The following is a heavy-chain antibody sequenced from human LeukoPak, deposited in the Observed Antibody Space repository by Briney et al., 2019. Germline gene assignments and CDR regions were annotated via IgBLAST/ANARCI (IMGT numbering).Heavy chain of an antibody. J-gene: IGHJ1*01. CDR2: IKQDGSEK. D-gene: IGHD6-13*01. CDR1: GFTFSNYW. CDR3: ARDSSTWPWAEYFQH. V-gene: IGHV3-7*01. Sequence: GGSVRLSCAASGFTFSNYWMTWVRQAPGKGLEWVANIKQDGSEKYYVDSVKGRFTISRDNAKNSLYLQMNSLRADDTAVYYCARDSSTWPWAEYFQHWGQGTLVTVSS.